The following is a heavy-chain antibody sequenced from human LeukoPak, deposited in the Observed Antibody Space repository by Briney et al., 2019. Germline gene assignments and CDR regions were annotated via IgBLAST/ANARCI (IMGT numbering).Heavy chain of an antibody. CDR1: GGSISSNNW. V-gene: IGHV4-4*02. J-gene: IGHJ4*02. D-gene: IGHD1-26*01. CDR3: ASRRAGAPYFDY. CDR2: IHHTGST. Sequence: PSGTLSLTCAVSGGSISSNNWWSWVRQPPGKGLERIGEIHHTGSTNYNPSLKSRVTILVDKSRNQSPLKLSSVTAADTAVYYCASRRAGAPYFDYWGQGTLVTVSS.